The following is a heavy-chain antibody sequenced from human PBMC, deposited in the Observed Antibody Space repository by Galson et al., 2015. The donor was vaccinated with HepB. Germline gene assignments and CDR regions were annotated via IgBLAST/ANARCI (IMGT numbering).Heavy chain of an antibody. CDR3: ARDPGPAGMDV. V-gene: IGHV3-33*01. CDR1: GFTFSRYG. CDR2: IWYDGSNK. D-gene: IGHD1-1*01. Sequence: SLRLSCAASGFTFSRYGMHWVRQAPGKGLEWVAVIWYDGSNKYYADSVKGRFTISRDNSKNTLFLQMNSLRVDDTAVYYCARDPGPAGMDVWGQGTTVTVSS. J-gene: IGHJ6*02.